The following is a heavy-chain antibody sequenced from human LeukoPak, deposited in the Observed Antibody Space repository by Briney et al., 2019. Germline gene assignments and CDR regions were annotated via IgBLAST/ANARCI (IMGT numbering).Heavy chain of an antibody. V-gene: IGHV4-59*01. CDR2: IYYSGIT. CDR1: GGSISTYY. D-gene: IGHD3-10*01. Sequence: SETLSLTCTVSGGSISTYYWSWIRQPPGKGLEWIGYIYYSGITNYNPSLKSRVTISVDTSKNQLSLNLSSVTAADTAVYYCARDGYYGSGSFLAWFDTWGQGTLVTVSS. CDR3: ARDGYYGSGSFLAWFDT. J-gene: IGHJ5*02.